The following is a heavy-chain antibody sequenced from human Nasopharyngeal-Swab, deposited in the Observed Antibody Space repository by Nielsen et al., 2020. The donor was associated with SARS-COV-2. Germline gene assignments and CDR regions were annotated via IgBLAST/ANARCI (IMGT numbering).Heavy chain of an antibody. D-gene: IGHD6-13*01. CDR1: GFTFSSYG. J-gene: IGHJ4*02. CDR3: AKDVGLVEQQLVWGNEDYFDY. V-gene: IGHV3-30*18. CDR2: ISYDGSNK. Sequence: GESLKISCAASGFTFSSYGMHWVRQAPGKGLEWVAVISYDGSNKYYADSVKGRFTISRDNSKNTLYLQMNSLRAEDTAVYYCAKDVGLVEQQLVWGNEDYFDYWGQGTLVTVSS.